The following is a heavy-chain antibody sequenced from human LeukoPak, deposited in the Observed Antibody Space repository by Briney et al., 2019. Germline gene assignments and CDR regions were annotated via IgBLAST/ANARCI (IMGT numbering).Heavy chain of an antibody. V-gene: IGHV4-34*01. D-gene: IGHD3-10*01. J-gene: IGHJ5*02. CDR2: INHSEDT. CDR3: AKVLXXXXARXFIXXXRGATTGPYIWFDP. CDR1: GGSFSDYY. Sequence: SETLSLTCAVYGGSFSDYYWSWIRQPPGKGLEWIGEINHSEDTNYNPSLKSRVTISVDTSKSQFSLNLTSGTAADTAVYYCAKVLXXXXARXFIXXXRGATTGPYIWFDPWGQGTLVTVSS.